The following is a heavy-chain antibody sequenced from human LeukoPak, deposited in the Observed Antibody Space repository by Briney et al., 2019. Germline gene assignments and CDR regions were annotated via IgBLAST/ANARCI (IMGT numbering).Heavy chain of an antibody. CDR1: GFTFSSYS. J-gene: IGHJ6*02. Sequence: GGSLRLSCAASGFTFSSYSINWVRQAPGKGLEWVAVISYDGSNKYYADSVKGRFTISRDNSKNTLYLQMNSLRAEDTAVYYCANNPSGSRWYFYYYYGMDVWGQGTTVTVSS. V-gene: IGHV3-30*18. CDR3: ANNPSGSRWYFYYYYGMDV. CDR2: ISYDGSNK. D-gene: IGHD6-19*01.